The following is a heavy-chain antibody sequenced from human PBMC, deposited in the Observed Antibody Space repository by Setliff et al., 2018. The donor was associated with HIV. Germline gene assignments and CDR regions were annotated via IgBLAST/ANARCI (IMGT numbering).Heavy chain of an antibody. CDR1: GGTFSSYG. V-gene: IGHV1-18*01. Sequence: ASVKVSCKASGGTFSSYGISWVRKSPGQGLEWMGWIRAYNGNTNYAQKLQGRVTITADRSKDIAYMKLSSLRSEDTAMYYCAWGTQRPIGSWGQGTLVTVSS. CDR2: IRAYNGNT. J-gene: IGHJ4*02. D-gene: IGHD3-16*01. CDR3: AWGTQRPIGS.